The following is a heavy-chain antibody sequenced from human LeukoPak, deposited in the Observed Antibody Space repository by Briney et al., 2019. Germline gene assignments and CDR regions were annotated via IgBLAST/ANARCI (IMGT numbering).Heavy chain of an antibody. D-gene: IGHD1-26*01. CDR1: GFTFSNFA. J-gene: IGHJ6*03. Sequence: GGSLRLSCAASGFTFSNFAISWVRQAPGKGLEWVSGISDSGDSTYYVDSVKGRFTISRHNSKNTLYLQMNSLRAEDTAVYYCAKGAGSGSYYLSLYYYYMDVWGKGTTVTVSS. CDR2: ISDSGDST. V-gene: IGHV3-23*01. CDR3: AKGAGSGSYYLSLYYYYMDV.